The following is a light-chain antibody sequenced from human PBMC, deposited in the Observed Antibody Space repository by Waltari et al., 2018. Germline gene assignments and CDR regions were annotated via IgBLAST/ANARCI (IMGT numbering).Light chain of an antibody. CDR1: QSVKNN. Sequence: DIHMPQTPSPLSASVADRVTITCRASQSVKNNLAWYQQKPGKAPKVLIHKASRLESGVPSRFSGSGYGTEFTLTISSLQPDDFATYYCQEYDTLPVTFGGGTKVEIK. V-gene: IGKV1-5*03. CDR3: QEYDTLPVT. J-gene: IGKJ4*01. CDR2: KAS.